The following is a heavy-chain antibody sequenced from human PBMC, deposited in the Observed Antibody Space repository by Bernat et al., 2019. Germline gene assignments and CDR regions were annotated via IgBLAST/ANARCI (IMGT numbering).Heavy chain of an antibody. Sequence: EVQLVESGGGLVKPVGSLRLSCAASGFTFSSYSMNWVRQAPGKGLEWVSSISSSSSYIYYADSVKGRFTISRDNAKNSLYLQMNSLRAEDTAVYYCARDLYTMVQGVISPWGQGTLVTVSS. D-gene: IGHD3-10*01. CDR1: GFTFSSYS. V-gene: IGHV3-21*01. J-gene: IGHJ5*02. CDR2: ISSSSSYI. CDR3: ARDLYTMVQGVISP.